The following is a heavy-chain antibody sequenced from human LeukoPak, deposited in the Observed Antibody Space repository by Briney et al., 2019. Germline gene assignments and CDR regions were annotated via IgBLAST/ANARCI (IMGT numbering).Heavy chain of an antibody. CDR1: GFSINNGFY. CDR3: ARGGRGKGDFDY. J-gene: IGHJ4*02. CDR2: IYYSGTL. Sequence: PSETLSLTCSVSGFSINNGFYWGWIRQSPGKGLEWIGSIYYSGTLYFNPSLKSRITISLHTSMNQFSLNLTSVTAADTALYYCARGGRGKGDFDYWGQGHLVTVSS. V-gene: IGHV4-38-2*02. D-gene: IGHD3-16*01.